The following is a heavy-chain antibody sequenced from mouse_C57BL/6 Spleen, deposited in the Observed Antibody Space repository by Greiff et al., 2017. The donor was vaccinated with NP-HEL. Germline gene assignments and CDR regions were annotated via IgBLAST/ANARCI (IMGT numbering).Heavy chain of an antibody. CDR2: ISSGSSTI. D-gene: IGHD1-1*01. V-gene: IGHV5-17*01. CDR3: ARDGIFITTVVAKDAMDY. Sequence: EVKLVESGGGLVKPGGSLKLSCAASGFTFSDYGMHWVRQAPEKGLEWVAYISSGSSTIYYADTVKGRFTISRDNAKNTLFLQMTSLRSEDTAMYYCARDGIFITTVVAKDAMDYWGQRTSVTVSS. CDR1: GFTFSDYG. J-gene: IGHJ4*01.